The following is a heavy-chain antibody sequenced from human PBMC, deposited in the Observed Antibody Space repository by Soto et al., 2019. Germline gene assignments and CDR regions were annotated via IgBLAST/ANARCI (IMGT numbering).Heavy chain of an antibody. J-gene: IGHJ6*03. Sequence: QVPLQLSGPGLVTPSQTLSLTCAISGDSVSSNSAGWNWIRRTPSIGLDWLGRTYYRSKWYFNFAVSVESRITINPDTSKNQFALQLSSVTPDDTAVYYCARGSWDDVSGHYYMDVWGKGTTVTVSS. D-gene: IGHD1-1*01. CDR2: TYYRSKWYF. CDR3: ARGSWDDVSGHYYMDV. V-gene: IGHV6-1*01. CDR1: GDSVSSNSAG.